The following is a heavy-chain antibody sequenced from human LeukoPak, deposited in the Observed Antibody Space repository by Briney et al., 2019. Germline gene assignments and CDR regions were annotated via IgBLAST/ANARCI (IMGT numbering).Heavy chain of an antibody. CDR2: IYYSGST. V-gene: IGHV4-59*08. J-gene: IGHJ4*02. CDR1: GGSMSSYH. D-gene: IGHD5-12*01. CDR3: ARGGYGDFDY. Sequence: SETLSLTCTVSGGSMSSYHWSWIRQPPGKGLEWIGYIYYSGSTYYNPSLKSRVTISVDTSKNQFSLKLSSVTAADTAVYYCARGGYGDFDYWGQGTLVTVSS.